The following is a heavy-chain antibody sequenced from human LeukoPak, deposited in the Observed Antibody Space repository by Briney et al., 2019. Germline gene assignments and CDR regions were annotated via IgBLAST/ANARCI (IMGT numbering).Heavy chain of an antibody. CDR2: IIPILGIA. CDR1: GGTFSSYA. Sequence: SVKVSCKASGGTFSSYAISWVRQAPGQGLEWMGRIIPILGIANYAQKFQGRVTITADKSTSTAYMELSSLRSEDTAVYYCAGIITMVRGVDYWGQGTLVTVSS. CDR3: AGIITMVRGVDY. V-gene: IGHV1-69*04. D-gene: IGHD3-10*01. J-gene: IGHJ4*02.